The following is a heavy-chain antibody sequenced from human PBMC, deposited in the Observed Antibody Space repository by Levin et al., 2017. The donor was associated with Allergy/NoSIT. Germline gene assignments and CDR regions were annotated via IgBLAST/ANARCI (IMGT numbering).Heavy chain of an antibody. D-gene: IGHD2-2*02. CDR3: ARESYTDWARTGYFDL. CDR2: IVFVFGTT. CDR1: GGSINTYG. V-gene: IGHV1-69*06. J-gene: IGHJ2*01. Sequence: KISCKASGGSINTYGISWVRQAPGQGLEWMGGIVFVFGTTNYAQNFQGRVTITADKSTNTVYMELSSLRSEDTAMYYCARESYTDWARTGYFDLWGRGSLVTVSS.